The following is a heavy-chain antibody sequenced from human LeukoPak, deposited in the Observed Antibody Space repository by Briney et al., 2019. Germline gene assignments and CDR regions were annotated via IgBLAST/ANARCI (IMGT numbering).Heavy chain of an antibody. CDR2: INHSGST. CDR3: ARSGSGWLQRRVDY. Sequence: GSLRLSCAASGFTFSSYWMSWVRQPPGKGLEWIGEINHSGSTDYNPSLKSRVTISVDTSKNQFSLKLSSVTAADTAVYYCARSGSGWLQRRVDYWGQGTLVTVSS. J-gene: IGHJ4*02. CDR1: GFTFSSYW. D-gene: IGHD5-24*01. V-gene: IGHV4-34*01.